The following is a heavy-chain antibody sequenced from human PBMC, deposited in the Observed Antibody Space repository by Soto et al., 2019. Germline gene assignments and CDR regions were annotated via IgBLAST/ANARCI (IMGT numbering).Heavy chain of an antibody. D-gene: IGHD2-15*01. CDR3: VGGRWFD. J-gene: IGHJ4*02. Sequence: EVQLVESGGDMVQPGRSLKLSCVGSGYSFEDYSMHWFRQAPGKGLEWVSGISWNGNFTGYADSVKGRFTISRDNAKNALFLQMRSLSLEDTALYYCVGGRWFDWGQGTLVPVSS. V-gene: IGHV3-9*01. CDR2: ISWNGNFT. CDR1: GYSFEDYS.